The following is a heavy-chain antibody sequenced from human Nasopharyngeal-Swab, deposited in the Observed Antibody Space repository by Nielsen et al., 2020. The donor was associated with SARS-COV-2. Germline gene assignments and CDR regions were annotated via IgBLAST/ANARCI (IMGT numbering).Heavy chain of an antibody. CDR3: ARGSDYDYYYYGMDV. V-gene: IGHV1-69*01. D-gene: IGHD4-17*01. J-gene: IGHJ6*02. CDR2: IIPIFGTA. Sequence: WVRQAPGQGLEWMGGIIPIFGTANYAQKFQGRVTITADESTSTAYIELSSLRSEDTAVYYCARGSDYDYYYYGMDVWGQGTTVTVSS.